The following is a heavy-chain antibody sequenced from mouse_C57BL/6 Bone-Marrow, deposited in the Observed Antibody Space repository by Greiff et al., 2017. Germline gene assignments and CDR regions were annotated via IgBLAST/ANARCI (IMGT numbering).Heavy chain of an antibody. V-gene: IGHV1-66*01. CDR2: IYPGSGNT. Sequence: QVQLQQSGPELVKPGASVKISCKASGYSFTSYYIHWVKQRPGQGLEWIGWIYPGSGNTKYNEKFKGKATLTADASSSTAYMQLLSLTSEDSAVYYCARNHYYGSAWFAYWGQGTLVTVSA. J-gene: IGHJ3*01. CDR3: ARNHYYGSAWFAY. CDR1: GYSFTSYY. D-gene: IGHD1-1*01.